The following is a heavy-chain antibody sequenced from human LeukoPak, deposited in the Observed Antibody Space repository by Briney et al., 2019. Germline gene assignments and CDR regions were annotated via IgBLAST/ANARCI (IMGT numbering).Heavy chain of an antibody. CDR2: ISSSGSTI. J-gene: IGHJ6*04. CDR1: GSTFSSYE. CDR3: AELGITKIGRV. Sequence: GGSLRLSCAASGSTFSSYEMNWVRQAPGKGLEWVSYISSSGSTIYYADSVKGRFTISRDNAKNSLYLQMNSLRAEDTAVYYCAELGITKIGRVWGKGPTVTISS. D-gene: IGHD3-10*02. V-gene: IGHV3-48*03.